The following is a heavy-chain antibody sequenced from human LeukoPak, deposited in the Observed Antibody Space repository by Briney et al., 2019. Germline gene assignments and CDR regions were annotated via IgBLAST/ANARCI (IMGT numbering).Heavy chain of an antibody. V-gene: IGHV4-61*02. CDR3: ARTYYDFWSGYPPTDY. CDR1: GGSISSGSYY. D-gene: IGHD3-3*01. CDR2: IYTSGST. J-gene: IGHJ4*02. Sequence: SETLSLTCTVSGGSISSGSYYWSWIRQPAGKGLEWIGRIYTSGSTNYNPSLKSRATISVDTSKNQFSLKLSSVTAADTAVYYCARTYYDFWSGYPPTDYWGQGTLVTVSS.